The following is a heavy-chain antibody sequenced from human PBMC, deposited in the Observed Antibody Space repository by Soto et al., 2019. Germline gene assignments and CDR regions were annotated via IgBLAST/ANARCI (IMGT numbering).Heavy chain of an antibody. CDR3: ARDKFGPNYDSSGYYFYYFDY. Sequence: SVKVSCKASGGTFSSYAISWVRQAPGQGLEWMGGIIPIFGTANYAQKFQGRVTITAGESTSTAYMELSSLRSEDTAVYYCARDKFGPNYDSSGYYFYYFDYWGQGTLVTVSS. J-gene: IGHJ4*02. CDR1: GGTFSSYA. V-gene: IGHV1-69*13. D-gene: IGHD3-22*01. CDR2: IIPIFGTA.